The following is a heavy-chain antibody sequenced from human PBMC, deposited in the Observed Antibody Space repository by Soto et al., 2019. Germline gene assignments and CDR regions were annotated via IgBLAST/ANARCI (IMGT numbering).Heavy chain of an antibody. CDR3: VSVVVGAPDY. CDR2: IRNKATSYTT. CDR1: GFSFSDHY. D-gene: IGHD2-2*01. J-gene: IGHJ4*02. Sequence: VQLVQSGAEVKKPGESLRLSCSASGFSFSDHYMDWVRQAPGKGLEWVGRIRNKATSYTTDYAASVKGRFTISRDDSKTSLYLQMNSLQTEDTAVYYCVSVVVGAPDYWGQGTLVTVSS. V-gene: IGHV3-72*01.